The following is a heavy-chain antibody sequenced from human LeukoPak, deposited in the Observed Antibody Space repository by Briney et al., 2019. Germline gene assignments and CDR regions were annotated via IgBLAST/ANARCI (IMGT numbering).Heavy chain of an antibody. CDR1: GFTFSSYE. J-gene: IGHJ6*03. CDR3: ARDPYSGAYGNDYYYYMDV. Sequence: GGTLRLSCAASGFTFSSYEMNWVRQAPGKGLEWVSYISSSGSTIYYADSVKGRFTISRDNVKNSLYLQMDSLGPEDTAVYYCARDPYSGAYGNDYYYYMDVWGKGTTVTISS. CDR2: ISSSGSTI. D-gene: IGHD1-26*01. V-gene: IGHV3-48*03.